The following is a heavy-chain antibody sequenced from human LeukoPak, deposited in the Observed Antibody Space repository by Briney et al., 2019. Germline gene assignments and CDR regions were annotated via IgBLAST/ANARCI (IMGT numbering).Heavy chain of an antibody. D-gene: IGHD2/OR15-2a*01. J-gene: IGHJ5*02. CDR2: MNPNSGNT. Sequence: ASVKVSCKASGYTFTSYDINWVRQTTGQGLEWMGWMNPNSGNTGYAQKFQGRVTMTRNTSISTAYMGLSSLRSEDTAVYYCARAGAGSSDNQSKYRNLVVWFDPWGQGTLVTVSS. V-gene: IGHV1-8*01. CDR1: GYTFTSYD. CDR3: ARAGAGSSDNQSKYRNLVVWFDP.